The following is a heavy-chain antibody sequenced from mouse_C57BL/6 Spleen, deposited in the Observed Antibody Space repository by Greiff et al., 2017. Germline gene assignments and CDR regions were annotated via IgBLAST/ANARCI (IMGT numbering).Heavy chain of an antibody. D-gene: IGHD3-3*01. CDR3: ARRGTSFDY. J-gene: IGHJ2*01. CDR1: GYSITSGYY. CDR2: ISYDGSN. V-gene: IGHV3-6*01. Sequence: EVQRVESGPGLVKPSQSLSLTCSVTGYSITSGYYWNWIRQFPGNKLEWMGYISYDGSNNYNPSLKNRISITRDTSKNQFFLKLNSVTTEDTATYYCARRGTSFDYWGQGTTLTVSS.